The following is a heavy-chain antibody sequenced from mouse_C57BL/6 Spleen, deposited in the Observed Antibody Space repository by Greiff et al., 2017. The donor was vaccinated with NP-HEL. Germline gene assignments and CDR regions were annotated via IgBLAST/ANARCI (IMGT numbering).Heavy chain of an antibody. CDR1: GFTFSDYG. CDR2: ISSGSSTI. J-gene: IGHJ3*01. V-gene: IGHV5-17*01. Sequence: EVHLVESGGGLVKPGGSLKLSCAASGFTFSDYGMHWVRQAPEKGLEWVAYISSGSSTINYADTVKGRFTISRDNAKNTLFLQMTSLRSEDTAMYYCARGVLGAWFAYWGQGTLVTVSA. CDR3: ARGVLGAWFAY.